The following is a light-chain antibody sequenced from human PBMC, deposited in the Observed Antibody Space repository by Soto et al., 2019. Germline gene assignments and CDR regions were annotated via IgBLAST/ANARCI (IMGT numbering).Light chain of an antibody. J-gene: IGLJ1*01. CDR2: EDS. V-gene: IGLV2-23*01. CDR3: CSYAGSGTYV. Sequence: SLLTPPSPLSGSPGQSITISRTGNSSDVGSYNLVSWYQQHPGKAPKLIIYEDSKRPSGVSNRFSGSKSGNTASLTISGLQAEDEADYYCCSYAGSGTYVFGTGTKVTVL. CDR1: SSDVGSYNL.